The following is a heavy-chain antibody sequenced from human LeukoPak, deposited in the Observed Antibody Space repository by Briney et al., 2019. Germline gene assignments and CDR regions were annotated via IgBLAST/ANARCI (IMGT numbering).Heavy chain of an antibody. D-gene: IGHD4-17*01. CDR2: IYYSGTT. CDR1: GGSISSSNYY. CDR3: ARDKCGDPHATGHCYYGMDV. J-gene: IGHJ6*02. V-gene: IGHV4-39*07. Sequence: PSETLSLTCTVSGGSISSSNYYWGWIRQPPGKGLEWIGSIYYSGTTYYSPSFKSRVTISLDTSKNQFSLKLSSVTAADTAIYYCARDKCGDPHATGHCYYGMDVWGQGTTVTVSS.